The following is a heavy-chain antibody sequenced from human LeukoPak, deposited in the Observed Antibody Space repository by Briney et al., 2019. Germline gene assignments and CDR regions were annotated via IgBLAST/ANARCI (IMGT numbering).Heavy chain of an antibody. J-gene: IGHJ3*02. Sequence: QPGRSLRLSCAASGFTFSSYAMHWVRQAPGKGLEWVAVISYDGSNKYYADSVKGRFTISRDNSKNTLYLQMNSLRAEDTAVYCCARDQSGYSGSYFGAFDIWGQGTMVTVSS. V-gene: IGHV3-30-3*01. CDR1: GFTFSSYA. CDR2: ISYDGSNK. CDR3: ARDQSGYSGSYFGAFDI. D-gene: IGHD1-26*01.